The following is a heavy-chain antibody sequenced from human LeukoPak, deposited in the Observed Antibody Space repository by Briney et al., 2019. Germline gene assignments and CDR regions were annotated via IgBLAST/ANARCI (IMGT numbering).Heavy chain of an antibody. V-gene: IGHV3-30*18. J-gene: IGHJ4*02. CDR1: GFTFSSYG. D-gene: IGHD3-10*01. CDR2: ISYDGSNK. CDR3: AKKKSGET. Sequence: GSLRLSCAASGFTFSSYGMHWVRQAPGKGLEWVAVISYDGSNKYYADSVKGRFTISRDNSKNTLYLQMNSLRAEDTAVYYCAKKKSGETWGQGTLVTVSS.